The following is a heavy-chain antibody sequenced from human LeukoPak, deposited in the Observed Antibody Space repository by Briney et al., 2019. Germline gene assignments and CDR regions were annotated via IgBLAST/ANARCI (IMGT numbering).Heavy chain of an antibody. CDR1: GGSIRSNSYY. Sequence: KPSETLSLTCTVSGGSIRSNSYYWGWIRQPPGRGLEWIASIYYSGSTYYNPSLKSRVTISIDTSKNQFSLKLSSVTAADTAVYYCARHQGNYGGHYYYMDVWGKGTTVTVSS. J-gene: IGHJ6*03. CDR3: ARHQGNYGGHYYYMDV. CDR2: IYYSGST. D-gene: IGHD4-23*01. V-gene: IGHV4-39*01.